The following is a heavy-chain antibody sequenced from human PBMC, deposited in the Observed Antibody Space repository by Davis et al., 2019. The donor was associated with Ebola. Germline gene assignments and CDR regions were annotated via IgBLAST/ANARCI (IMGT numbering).Heavy chain of an antibody. J-gene: IGHJ4*02. CDR1: GDSVSSAG. V-gene: IGHV6-1*01. CDR3: VRGWLRSKFDY. Sequence: HSQTLSLTCAISGDSVSSAGWNWIRHSPSRGLEWLARTYYTSQWINDYSESVKSRVTINPDTSENQFSLQVNSVSPDDTAVYYCVRGWLRSKFDYWGRGTLVTVSS. CDR2: TYYTSQWIN. D-gene: IGHD5-12*01.